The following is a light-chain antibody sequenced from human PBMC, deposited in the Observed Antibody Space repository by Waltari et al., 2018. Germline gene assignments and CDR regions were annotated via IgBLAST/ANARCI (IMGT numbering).Light chain of an antibody. CDR1: RSNIGAGYD. CDR3: QSYDSSLSAV. Sequence: QSVLTQPPSVSGAPGQRVTIPCTGSRSNIGAGYDVPWYQQLPGAAPKLLIYAYSNRPSGVPDRFYGSRSGTSASLAITGLQAEDEADYYCQSYDSSLSAVFGGGTKLTVL. J-gene: IGLJ3*02. V-gene: IGLV1-40*01. CDR2: AYS.